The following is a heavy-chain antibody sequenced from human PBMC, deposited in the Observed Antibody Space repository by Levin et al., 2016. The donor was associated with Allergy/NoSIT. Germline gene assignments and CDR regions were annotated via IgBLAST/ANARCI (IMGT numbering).Heavy chain of an antibody. CDR3: AKGAGGYYDY. V-gene: IGHV1-3*01. CDR2: IIPDSGDT. CDR1: GYSFTNFN. Sequence: ASVKVSCKASGYSFTNFNIHWVRQAPGQGLEWLGYIIPDSGDTALSQKLQGRLTVTRDTSANTAYMELRSLRSEDTAFYYCAKGAGGYYDYWGQGSLVTVSS. J-gene: IGHJ4*02.